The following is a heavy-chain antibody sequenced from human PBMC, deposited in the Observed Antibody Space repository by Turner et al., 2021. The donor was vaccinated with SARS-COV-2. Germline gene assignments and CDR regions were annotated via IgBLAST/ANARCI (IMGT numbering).Heavy chain of an antibody. D-gene: IGHD2-21*01. CDR2: ISSSTIYT. CDR3: ARPKFPYYYYGMDV. CDR1: GFTFSDYF. V-gene: IGHV3-11*06. J-gene: IGHJ6*02. Sequence: QVQLVVSGGGLVKPGGSLRRPCAASGFTFSDYFMSWIRQAQGKGLEWVSYISSSTIYTNYADSVKGRFTISRDNAKNSLYLQMNSLRAEDTAVYYCARPKFPYYYYGMDVWGQGTTVTVSS.